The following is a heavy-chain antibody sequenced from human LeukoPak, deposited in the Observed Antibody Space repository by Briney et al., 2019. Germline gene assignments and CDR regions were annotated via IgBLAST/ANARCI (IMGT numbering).Heavy chain of an antibody. D-gene: IGHD3-10*01. Sequence: ASVKVSCKASGYTFTSYDINWVRRATGQGLEWMGWMNPNSGNTGYAQKFQGRVTMTRNTSISTAYMELSSLRSEDTAVYYCARDQGKYYYGSGSYSPFDYWGQGTLVTVSS. CDR1: GYTFTSYD. J-gene: IGHJ4*02. CDR2: MNPNSGNT. V-gene: IGHV1-8*01. CDR3: ARDQGKYYYGSGSYSPFDY.